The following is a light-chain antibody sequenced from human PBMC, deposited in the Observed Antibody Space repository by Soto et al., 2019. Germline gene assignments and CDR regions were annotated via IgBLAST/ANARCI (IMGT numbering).Light chain of an antibody. CDR2: GAS. CDR1: QSVSSRF. CDR3: QHRSDWTPT. Sequence: EIVLTQSPGTLSLSPGERATLSCRASQSVSSRFLAWYQHKPGQAPRLLMYGASSRATGIPDRFSGTGPGTGLTLTIGRLEPEDCAGYYCQHRSDWTPTFXPGTKADIK. V-gene: IGKV3D-20*02. J-gene: IGKJ3*01.